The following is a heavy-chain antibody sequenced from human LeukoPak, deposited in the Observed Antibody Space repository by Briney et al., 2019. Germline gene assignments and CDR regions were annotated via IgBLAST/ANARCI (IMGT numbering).Heavy chain of an antibody. Sequence: SVKISCKASGGTFSSYAISWVRQAPGQGLEWMGGIIPIFGTANYAQKFQGRVTITADESTSTAYMELSSLRSEDTAVYYCAREFFVVVPAADLYYYYGMDVWGKGTTVTVSS. D-gene: IGHD2-2*01. CDR3: AREFFVVVPAADLYYYYGMDV. CDR2: IIPIFGTA. V-gene: IGHV1-69*13. CDR1: GGTFSSYA. J-gene: IGHJ6*04.